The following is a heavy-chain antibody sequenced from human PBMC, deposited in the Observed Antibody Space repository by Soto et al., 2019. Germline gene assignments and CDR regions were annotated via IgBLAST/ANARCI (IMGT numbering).Heavy chain of an antibody. CDR2: ISSSSSYI. CDR1: GFTFSSYS. CDR3: ARPRYSSSWYSSRYYYYYGMDV. Sequence: GGSLRLSCAASGFTFSSYSMNWVRQAPGKGLESVSSISSSSSYIYYADSVKGRFTISRDNAKNSLYLQMNSLRAEDTAVYYCARPRYSSSWYSSRYYYYYGMDVWGQGTTVTVSS. D-gene: IGHD6-13*01. V-gene: IGHV3-21*01. J-gene: IGHJ6*02.